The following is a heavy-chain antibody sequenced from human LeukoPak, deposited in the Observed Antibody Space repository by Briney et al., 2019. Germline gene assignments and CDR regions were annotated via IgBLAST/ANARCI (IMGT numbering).Heavy chain of an antibody. CDR1: GYSINSAYY. CDR3: ARLTPGKNWFDP. Sequence: SETLSLTCAVSGYSINSAYYWGWIRQPPGKGLEWIASMYHSGITYYNSSLKSRATISVDTSKNQFSLKLNSVTAADTSVYYCARLTPGKNWFDPWGHGTLVSVSS. V-gene: IGHV4-38-2*01. CDR2: MYHSGIT. D-gene: IGHD3-10*01. J-gene: IGHJ5*02.